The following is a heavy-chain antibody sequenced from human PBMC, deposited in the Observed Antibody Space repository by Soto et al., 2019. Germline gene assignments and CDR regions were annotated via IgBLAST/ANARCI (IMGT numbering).Heavy chain of an antibody. CDR3: ARGKYSSSPVFDY. J-gene: IGHJ4*02. CDR2: INHSGST. D-gene: IGHD6-6*01. V-gene: IGHV4-34*01. CDR1: GGSFSGYY. Sequence: SETLSLTCALYGGSFSGYYSSWIRQPPGKGLEWIGEINHSGSTNYNPSLKSRVTISVDTSKNQFSLKLSSVTAADTAVYYCARGKYSSSPVFDYWGQGTLVTVSS.